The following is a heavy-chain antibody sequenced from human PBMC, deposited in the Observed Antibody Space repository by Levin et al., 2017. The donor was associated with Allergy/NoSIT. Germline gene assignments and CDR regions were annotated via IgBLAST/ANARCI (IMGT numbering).Heavy chain of an antibody. CDR1: GGSISSYY. CDR2: IYYSGST. J-gene: IGHJ4*02. D-gene: IGHD3-16*01. V-gene: IGHV4-59*01. CDR3: ARGGGSFDY. Sequence: SETLSLTCTVSGGSISSYYWSWIRQPPGKGLEWIGYIYYSGSTNYNPSLKSRVTISVDTSKNQFSLKLSSVTAADTAVYYCARGGGSFDYWGQGTLVTVSS.